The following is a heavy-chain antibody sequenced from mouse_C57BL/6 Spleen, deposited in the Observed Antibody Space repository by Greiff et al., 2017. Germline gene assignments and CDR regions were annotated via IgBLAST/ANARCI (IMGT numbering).Heavy chain of an antibody. CDR3: ARDRITTMGYFDV. V-gene: IGHV5-4*01. CDR1: GFTFSSYA. Sequence: EVMLVESGGGLVKPGGSLKLSCAASGFTFSSYAMSWVRQTPEKRLEWVATISDGGSYTYYPDNVKGRFTISRDNAKNNLYLQMSHLKSEDTAMYYCARDRITTMGYFDVWGTGTTVTVSS. J-gene: IGHJ1*03. D-gene: IGHD1-1*01. CDR2: ISDGGSYT.